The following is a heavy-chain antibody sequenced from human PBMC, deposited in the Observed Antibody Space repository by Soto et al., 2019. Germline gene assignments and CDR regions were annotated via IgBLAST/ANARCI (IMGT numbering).Heavy chain of an antibody. CDR1: GGSISSYY. CDR3: EGYIRYSSGVKGVFLDF. V-gene: IGHV4-59*08. D-gene: IGHD6-19*01. J-gene: IGHJ4*01. Sequence: SETLSLTCTVSGGSISSYYWSWIRQPPGKGLEWIGYIYYSGSTNYNPSLKSRVTISVDTSKNQFSLKLSSVTAADTAVYYCEGYIRYSSGVKGVFLDFRGQGTLVIGSS. CDR2: IYYSGST.